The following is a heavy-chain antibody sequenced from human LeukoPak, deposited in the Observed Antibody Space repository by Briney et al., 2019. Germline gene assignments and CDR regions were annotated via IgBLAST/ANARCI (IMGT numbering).Heavy chain of an antibody. Sequence: SETLSLTCTVSGGSISSYYWSWIRQPAGKGLEWIGCIYTSGSTNYNPSLKSRVTMSVDTSKNQFSLKLSSVTAADTAVYYCASGPRIAARLSPDYWGQGTLVTVSS. CDR3: ASGPRIAARLSPDY. J-gene: IGHJ4*02. CDR1: GGSISSYY. CDR2: IYTSGST. D-gene: IGHD6-6*01. V-gene: IGHV4-4*07.